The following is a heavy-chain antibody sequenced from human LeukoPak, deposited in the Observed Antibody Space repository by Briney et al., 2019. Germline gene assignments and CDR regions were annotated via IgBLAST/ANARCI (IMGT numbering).Heavy chain of an antibody. CDR2: IYTSGST. J-gene: IGHJ4*02. V-gene: IGHV4-4*07. CDR1: GGSFSGYY. Sequence: SETLSLTCAVYGGSFSGYYWSWIRQPPGKGLEWIGRIYTSGSTNYNPSLKSRVTMSVDTSKNQFSLKLSSVTAADTAVYYCARDGSVVVPAASPFDYWGQGTLVTVSS. D-gene: IGHD2-2*01. CDR3: ARDGSVVVPAASPFDY.